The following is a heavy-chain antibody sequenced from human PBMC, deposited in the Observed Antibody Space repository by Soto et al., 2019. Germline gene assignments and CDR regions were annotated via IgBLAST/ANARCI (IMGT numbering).Heavy chain of an antibody. CDR2: INHSGST. CDR3: ARERIAVAGTWCTPPYYCYGMDV. D-gene: IGHD6-19*01. Sequence: QVQLQQWGAGLLKPSETLSLTCAVYGGSFSGYYWSWIRQPPGKGLEWIGEINHSGSTNYNPSLMRRVTISVDTSKNQFYLNLSSVTAADTAVYYCARERIAVAGTWCTPPYYCYGMDVWGQGTTVTVSS. CDR1: GGSFSGYY. J-gene: IGHJ6*02. V-gene: IGHV4-34*01.